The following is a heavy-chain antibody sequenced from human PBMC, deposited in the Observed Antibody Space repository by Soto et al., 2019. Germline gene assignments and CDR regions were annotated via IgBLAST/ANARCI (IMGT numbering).Heavy chain of an antibody. CDR3: AKGESGCYYNWFDP. Sequence: GGSLRLSCAASGFTFSSYAMSWVRQAPGKGLEWVSAISCSGGSTYYADSVKGRFTISRDNSKNTLYLQMNSLRVEDTAVYYCAKGESGCYYNWFDPWGQGTLVTVSS. J-gene: IGHJ5*02. CDR1: GFTFSSYA. CDR2: ISCSGGST. D-gene: IGHD1-26*01. V-gene: IGHV3-23*01.